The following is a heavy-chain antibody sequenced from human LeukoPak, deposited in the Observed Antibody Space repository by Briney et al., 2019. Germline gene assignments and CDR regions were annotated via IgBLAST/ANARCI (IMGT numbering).Heavy chain of an antibody. CDR1: GGSISSSSYY. V-gene: IGHV4-39*01. D-gene: IGHD6-19*01. Sequence: SQTLSLTCTVSGGSISSSSYYWGWIRQPPGKGLEWFGSIYYSGSTYYNPSLKSRVTISVDTSKNQFSLKLSSVTAADTAVYYCARHQWLVPIDYWGQGTMVTVSS. CDR2: IYYSGST. CDR3: ARHQWLVPIDY. J-gene: IGHJ4*02.